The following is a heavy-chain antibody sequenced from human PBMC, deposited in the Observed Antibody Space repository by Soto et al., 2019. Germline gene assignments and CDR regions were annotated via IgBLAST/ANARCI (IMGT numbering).Heavy chain of an antibody. V-gene: IGHV1-69*06. CDR2: IIPIFGTA. J-gene: IGHJ6*02. CDR3: ARLYYDILTYYYYYGMNV. Sequence: SVKVSCKASGGTFSSYSISWVRQAPGQGLEWMGGIIPIFGTANYAQKFQGRVTITADKSTSTAYMELSSLRSEDTAVYYCARLYYDILTYYYYYGMNVWGQGTTVTVSS. D-gene: IGHD3-9*01. CDR1: GGTFSSYS.